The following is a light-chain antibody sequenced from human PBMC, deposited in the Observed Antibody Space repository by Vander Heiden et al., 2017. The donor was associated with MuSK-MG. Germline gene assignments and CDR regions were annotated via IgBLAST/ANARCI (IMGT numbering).Light chain of an antibody. V-gene: IGLV5-45*03. Sequence: QPVLTQPSSLSASPGASASLTCTLRSGINVVTYRIYWYQQNPGSPPQYPRRYKSDSDKQQGSGVPSRFSGSKDASANAGILLISGLQSEDEAYYYCMIWHSSAVVFGGGTKLTVL. CDR2: YKSDSDK. CDR1: SGINVVTYR. CDR3: MIWHSSAVV. J-gene: IGLJ2*01.